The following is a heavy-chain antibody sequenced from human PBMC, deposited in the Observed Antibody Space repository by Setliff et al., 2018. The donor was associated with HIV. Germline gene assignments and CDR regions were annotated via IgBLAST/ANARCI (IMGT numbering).Heavy chain of an antibody. Sequence: SETLSLTCTVSGGSMSSSSYYWGWIRQTPDKGLEWIGIIYYSGATYYHPSLTSRVTISVDTSRNQFSLKLRSVTAADTAAYYCARLGYVSGGFYKTPGPYYFDYWGQGALVTVSS. CDR1: GGSMSSSSYY. V-gene: IGHV4-39*01. J-gene: IGHJ4*02. CDR3: ARLGYVSGGFYKTPGPYYFDY. CDR2: IYYSGAT. D-gene: IGHD3-10*01.